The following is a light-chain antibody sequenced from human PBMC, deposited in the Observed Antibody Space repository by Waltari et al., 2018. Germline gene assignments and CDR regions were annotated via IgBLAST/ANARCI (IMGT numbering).Light chain of an antibody. J-gene: IGLJ1*01. Sequence: SYELTQPPSVSVSPGQTARNPCSGDALPRQYAYWYQQKAGQAPVLVIYKDTERPSGIPERFSGSSSGTTVTLTISGVQTEDEADYYCQSADSSDTYVFGSGTRVTVL. CDR2: KDT. V-gene: IGLV3-25*03. CDR3: QSADSSDTYV. CDR1: ALPRQY.